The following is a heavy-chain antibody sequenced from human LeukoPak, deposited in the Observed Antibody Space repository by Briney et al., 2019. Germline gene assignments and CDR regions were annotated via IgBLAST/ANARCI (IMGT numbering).Heavy chain of an antibody. D-gene: IGHD1-1*01. J-gene: IGHJ4*02. CDR3: ARERTSGTFDY. CDR1: GYSISSGYY. V-gene: IGHV4-38-2*02. Sequence: SETLSLTCTVSGYSISSGYYGGCIRQPPGEGLEWIGMNYHSGTTYYNPSLKRRVTIPGDTSKNHLPLKLSPVTAAYTAVYYCARERTSGTFDYWGPGTLLTVSP. CDR2: NYHSGTT.